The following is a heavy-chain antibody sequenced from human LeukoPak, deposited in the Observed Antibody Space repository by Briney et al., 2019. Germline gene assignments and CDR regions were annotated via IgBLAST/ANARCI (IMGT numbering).Heavy chain of an antibody. V-gene: IGHV4-34*01. CDR3: ARGVSNSPFSYYYMDV. Sequence: SKTLSLTCAVYGGSFSGYFCTWIRQPPGKGLEWIGEISHSGSTNYNPSLKSRVTISVDTSTNQFSLKLSSVTAADTAVYYCARGVSNSPFSYYYMDVWGKGTTVTVSS. D-gene: IGHD4-11*01. CDR1: GGSFSGYF. J-gene: IGHJ6*03. CDR2: ISHSGST.